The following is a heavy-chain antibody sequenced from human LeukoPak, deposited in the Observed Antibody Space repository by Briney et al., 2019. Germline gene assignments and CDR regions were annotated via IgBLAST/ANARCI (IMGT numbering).Heavy chain of an antibody. D-gene: IGHD3-22*01. CDR1: GFTVSSNY. CDR2: IYSGGST. V-gene: IGHV3-53*01. Sequence: GGSLRLSCAASGFTVSSNYMSWVRQAPGKGLEWVSVIYSGGSTYYADSVKGRFTISRDNSKNTLYLQMNSLRAEDPPVYYCAXXWYYDRMSGAFDIWGQGTMVTVSS. J-gene: IGHJ3*02. CDR3: AXXWYYDRMSGAFDI.